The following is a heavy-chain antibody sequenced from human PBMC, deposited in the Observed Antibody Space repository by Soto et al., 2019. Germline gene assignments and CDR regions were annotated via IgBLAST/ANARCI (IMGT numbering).Heavy chain of an antibody. CDR3: ARVFSDSSSFFDP. CDR2: IYYSGRT. D-gene: IGHD6-13*01. J-gene: IGHJ5*02. V-gene: IGHV4-31*03. Sequence: QVQLQESGPGLVTPSQTLSLTCTVSGGSISSGGYYWSWIRQHPGKGLEWIGNIYYSGRTYYNPSLKSRVTISVDTSKNQFSLKVSSVTGADTAVYYCARVFSDSSSFFDPWGQGTLVTVSS. CDR1: GGSISSGGYY.